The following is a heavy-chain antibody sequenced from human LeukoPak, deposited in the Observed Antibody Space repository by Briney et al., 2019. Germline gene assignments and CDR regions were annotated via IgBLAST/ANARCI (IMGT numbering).Heavy chain of an antibody. Sequence: ASEKVSCKASGYTFTSYDINWVRQATGQGLEWMGWMNPNSGNTGYAQKFQGRVTITRNTSISTAYMELSSLRSEDTAVYYCARTFVYSKGAFDIWGQGTMVTVSS. V-gene: IGHV1-8*03. CDR3: ARTFVYSKGAFDI. CDR2: MNPNSGNT. J-gene: IGHJ3*02. D-gene: IGHD1-26*01. CDR1: GYTFTSYD.